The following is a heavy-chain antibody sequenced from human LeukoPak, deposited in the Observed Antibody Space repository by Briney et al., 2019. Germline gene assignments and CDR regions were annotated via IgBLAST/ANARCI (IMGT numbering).Heavy chain of an antibody. CDR1: GYTFTGYY. Sequence: ASVKVSCKAFGYTFTGYYMHWVRQAPGQGLAWMGRINPNSGGTNYAQKFQGRVTMTRDTSISTVYMELSRLRSDDTAVYYCAAWAYVSGNGMDVWGQGTTVTVSS. CDR2: INPNSGGT. J-gene: IGHJ6*02. CDR3: AAWAYVSGNGMDV. D-gene: IGHD3-10*01. V-gene: IGHV1-2*06.